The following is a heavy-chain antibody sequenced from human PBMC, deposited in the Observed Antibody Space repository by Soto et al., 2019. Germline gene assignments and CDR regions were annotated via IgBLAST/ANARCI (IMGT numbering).Heavy chain of an antibody. CDR1: GFTFSSYA. V-gene: IGHV3-23*01. J-gene: IGHJ4*02. CDR2: ISGSGGST. CDR3: AKRIAAAGTSYYY. D-gene: IGHD6-13*01. Sequence: GGSLRLSCAASGFTFSSYAMSWVRQAPGKGLEWVSAISGSGGSTYYADFVKGRLTISRDFAKNKLYLQMNSLRAEDTAVYYCAKRIAAAGTSYYYWGQGTLITVSS.